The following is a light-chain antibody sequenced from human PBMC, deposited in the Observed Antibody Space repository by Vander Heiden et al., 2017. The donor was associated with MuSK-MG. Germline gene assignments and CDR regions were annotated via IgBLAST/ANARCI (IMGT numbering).Light chain of an antibody. J-gene: IGKJ2*01. Sequence: EIVLTQSPATLSLSPGERATLSCRASQSVSSYLAWYQQKPGQAPRLLIYDASNRATGIPARFSGSGSGTDVTTTISSLEPEDVAVYYCQQRSNWPPYTFGQGTKLEIK. CDR3: QQRSNWPPYT. CDR2: DAS. CDR1: QSVSSY. V-gene: IGKV3-11*01.